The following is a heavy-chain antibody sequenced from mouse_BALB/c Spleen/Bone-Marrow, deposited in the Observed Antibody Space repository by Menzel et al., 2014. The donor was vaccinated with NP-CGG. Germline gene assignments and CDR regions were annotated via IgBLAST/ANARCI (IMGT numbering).Heavy chain of an antibody. Sequence: QVHVKQSGPELVKPGASAKISCKASGYTFTAYVISWVKQRTGQGLEWIGEIYPGSGSTYYNEKFKGKATLTADKSSITAYMQLNNLTSEDSAVYFCGRDCYGSSGAMDYWGQGTSVTVSS. J-gene: IGHJ4*01. V-gene: IGHV1-77*01. CDR3: GRDCYGSSGAMDY. CDR1: GYTFTAYV. CDR2: IYPGSGST. D-gene: IGHD1-1*01.